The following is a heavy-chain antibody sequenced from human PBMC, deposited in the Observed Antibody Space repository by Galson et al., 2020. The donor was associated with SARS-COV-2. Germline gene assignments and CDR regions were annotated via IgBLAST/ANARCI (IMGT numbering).Heavy chain of an antibody. CDR3: ARDVLNENYFDY. CDR2: IYHSGST. V-gene: IGHV4-38-2*02. Sequence: SETLSLTCTVSGYSISSGYYWGWMRQPPGKGLEWIGSIYHSGSTYYNPSLKSRVTISVNTSKNQFSLRLSSVTAADTAVYFCARDVLNENYFDYWGQGTLVTVST. CDR1: GYSISSGYY. D-gene: IGHD1-1*01. J-gene: IGHJ4*02.